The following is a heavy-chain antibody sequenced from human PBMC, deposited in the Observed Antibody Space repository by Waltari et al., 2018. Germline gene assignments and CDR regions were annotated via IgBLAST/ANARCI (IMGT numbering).Heavy chain of an antibody. V-gene: IGHV4-59*01. Sequence: QVQLQESGPGLVKPSETLSLTCPVSGGSIRSYSWSWIRQPPGKGLEWIGYIYYSGSTNYNPSLKSRVTISVDTSKNQFSLKLSSVTAADTAVYYCARGGPGDGYNLGGMDVWGQGTTVTVSS. CDR2: IYYSGST. CDR1: GGSIRSYS. D-gene: IGHD5-12*01. J-gene: IGHJ6*02. CDR3: ARGGPGDGYNLGGMDV.